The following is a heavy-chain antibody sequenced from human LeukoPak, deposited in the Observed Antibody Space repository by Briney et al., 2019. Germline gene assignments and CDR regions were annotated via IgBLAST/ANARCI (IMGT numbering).Heavy chain of an antibody. J-gene: IGHJ4*02. CDR1: GFTFSSYA. D-gene: IGHD4-17*01. CDR2: ISYDGSNK. Sequence: GGSLRLSCAASGFTFSSYAMHWVRQALGKGLEWVAVISYDGSNKYYADSVKGRFTISRDNSKNTLYLQMNSLRAEDTAVYYCGTVTTGYWGQGTLVTVSS. CDR3: GTVTTGY. V-gene: IGHV3-30-3*01.